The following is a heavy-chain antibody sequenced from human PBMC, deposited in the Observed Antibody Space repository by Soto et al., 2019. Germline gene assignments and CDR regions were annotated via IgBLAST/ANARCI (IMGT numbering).Heavy chain of an antibody. CDR3: AKDQSQRITRSGVVLRDYGMDV. V-gene: IGHV3-23*01. D-gene: IGHD3-3*01. J-gene: IGHJ6*02. CDR1: GFTFSSYA. Sequence: PGGSLRLSCAASGFTFSSYAMSWVRQAPGKGLEWVSAISGSGGSTYYADSVKGRFTISRDNSKNTLYLQMNSLRAEDTAVYYCAKDQSQRITRSGVVLRDYGMDVWGQGTTVTVSS. CDR2: ISGSGGST.